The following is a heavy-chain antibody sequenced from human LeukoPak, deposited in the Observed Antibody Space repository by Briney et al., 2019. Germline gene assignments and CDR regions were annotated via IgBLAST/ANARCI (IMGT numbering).Heavy chain of an antibody. V-gene: IGHV1-69*05. Sequence: ASVKVSCKASGGTFSSYAISWVRQAPGQGLEWMGRIIPIFGTANYAQKFQGRVTITTDESTSTAYMELSSLRSEDTAVYYCARDRAYYGSGSYYDYWGQGTLVTVSS. D-gene: IGHD3-10*01. CDR3: ARDRAYYGSGSYYDY. CDR1: GGTFSSYA. J-gene: IGHJ4*02. CDR2: IIPIFGTA.